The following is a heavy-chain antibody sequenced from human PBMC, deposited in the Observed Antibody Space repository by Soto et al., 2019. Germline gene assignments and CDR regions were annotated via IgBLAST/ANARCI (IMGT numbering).Heavy chain of an antibody. CDR1: GGSISSGGYC. J-gene: IGHJ5*02. CDR3: ARERPDGARLDP. CDR2: IYYSGST. Sequence: SETLSLTCTVSGGSISSGGYCWSWIRQPPGKGLEWIGYIYYSGSTHYNPSLKSRVTISVDTSKNQFSLKLSSVTAADTAVYYCARERPDGARLDPWGQGTLVTVSS. D-gene: IGHD6-6*01. V-gene: IGHV4-30-4*08.